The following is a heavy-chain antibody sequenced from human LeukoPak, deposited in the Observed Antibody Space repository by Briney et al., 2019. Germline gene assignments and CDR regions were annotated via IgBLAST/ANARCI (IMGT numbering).Heavy chain of an antibody. Sequence: GESLRISCKGSGYSFTSYWISWVRQMPGKGLEWMGRIDPSDSYNNYSPSFQGHVPISADKSISTAYLQWSSLKASDTAMYYCARHLGYCSSTSCYEGGYDYWGQGTLVTVSS. D-gene: IGHD2-2*01. CDR1: GYSFTSYW. J-gene: IGHJ4*02. V-gene: IGHV5-10-1*01. CDR3: ARHLGYCSSTSCYEGGYDY. CDR2: IDPSDSYN.